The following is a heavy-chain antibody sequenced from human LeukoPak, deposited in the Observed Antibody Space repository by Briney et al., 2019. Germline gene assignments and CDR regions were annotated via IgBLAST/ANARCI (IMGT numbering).Heavy chain of an antibody. V-gene: IGHV1-2*02. CDR2: INPNSGGT. CDR1: GYTFTGYY. CDR3: ARELGINAFDV. J-gene: IGHJ3*01. D-gene: IGHD3-16*01. Sequence: ASVKVSCKASGYTFTGYYMHWVRQAPGQGLEWMGWINPNSGGTNYAQKFQGRLTMTRDTSINTACMELSRLTSDDTAVYYCARELGINAFDVWGQGTMVTVSS.